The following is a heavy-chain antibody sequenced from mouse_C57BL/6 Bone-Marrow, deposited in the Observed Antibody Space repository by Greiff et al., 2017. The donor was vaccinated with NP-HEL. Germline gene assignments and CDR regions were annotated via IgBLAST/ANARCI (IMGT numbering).Heavy chain of an antibody. V-gene: IGHV8-8*01. D-gene: IGHD1-1*01. CDR2: IWWDDDK. CDR3: ARMGYYYGSKGDYFDY. CDR1: GFSLSTFGMG. J-gene: IGHJ2*01. Sequence: QVTLKESGPGILQPSQTLSLTCSFSGFSLSTFGMGVGWIRQPSGKGLEWLAHIWWDDDKYYNPALKSRLTISKDTSKNQVFLKIANVDTADTATYYCARMGYYYGSKGDYFDYWGQGTTLTVSS.